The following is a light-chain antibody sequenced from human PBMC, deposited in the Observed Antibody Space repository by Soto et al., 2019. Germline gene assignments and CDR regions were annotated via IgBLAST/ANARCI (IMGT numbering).Light chain of an antibody. V-gene: IGLV2-11*01. CDR3: CSYAGSYSFV. J-gene: IGLJ1*01. Sequence: QSALTQPRSVSGSPGQSVTISCTGTSSDVGNYNYVSWYQHHPGKAPKFMIYDVSKRPSGVPDRFSGSKSGNTASLTISGLTAEDEADYYCCSYAGSYSFVFGTGTKVTVL. CDR2: DVS. CDR1: SSDVGNYNY.